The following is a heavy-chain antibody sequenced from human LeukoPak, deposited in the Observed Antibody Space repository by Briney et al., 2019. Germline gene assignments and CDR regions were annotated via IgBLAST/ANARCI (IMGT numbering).Heavy chain of an antibody. V-gene: IGHV4-59*01. J-gene: IGHJ5*02. Sequence: SETLSLTCTVSGGSISSYHWSWIRQPPGKGLEWIGYIHYSGSTHYNPSLKSRVTISVDTSKNQFSLKLSSVTAAVTAVDYCARRCEGCGWWGPCNWYDPWGQGTLVTVSS. CDR2: IHYSGST. D-gene: IGHD6-19*01. CDR1: GGSISSYH. CDR3: ARRCEGCGWWGPCNWYDP.